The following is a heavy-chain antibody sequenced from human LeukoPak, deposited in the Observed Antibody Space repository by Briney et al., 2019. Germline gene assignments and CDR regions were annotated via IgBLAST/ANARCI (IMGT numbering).Heavy chain of an antibody. J-gene: IGHJ4*02. CDR3: ARYHYYGSGSYYPDDY. Sequence: GASVKVSCKASGYTFTGYYMHWVRQAPGQGLEWMGWINPNSGGTNYAQKFQGRVTMTRDTSISTAYMELSRLRSDDTAVYYCARYHYYGSGSYYPDDYWGQGTLVTVSS. CDR1: GYTFTGYY. CDR2: INPNSGGT. D-gene: IGHD3-10*01. V-gene: IGHV1-2*02.